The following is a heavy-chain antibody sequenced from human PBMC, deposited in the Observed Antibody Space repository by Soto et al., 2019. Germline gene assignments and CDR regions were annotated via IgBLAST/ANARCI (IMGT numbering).Heavy chain of an antibody. CDR3: AREARGYGGGYSYYGMDV. J-gene: IGHJ6*02. D-gene: IGHD6-25*01. CDR2: IIPLFGSP. CDR1: GGSFSESA. Sequence: QVQLVQSGPEVKKPGSSVKVSCKASGGSFSESALSWVRQAPGQGLEWMGGIIPLFGSPEYAQKFLGRVTVTADKSTSTAYMELSRLSTEDTDVYYCAREARGYGGGYSYYGMDVWGQGTTVTVS. V-gene: IGHV1-69*06.